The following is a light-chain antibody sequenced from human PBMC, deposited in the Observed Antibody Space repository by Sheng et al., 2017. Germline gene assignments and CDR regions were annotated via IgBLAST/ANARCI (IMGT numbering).Light chain of an antibody. Sequence: SSELTQDPAVSVALGQTVRITCQGDSLRSYYASWYQQKPGQAPVLVIYGKNNRPSGIPDRFSGSSSGNTASLTITGAQAEDEADYYCNSRDSGRVFGGGTKLTVL. CDR3: NSRDSGRV. J-gene: IGLJ2*01. CDR2: GKN. CDR1: SLRSYY. V-gene: IGLV3-19*01.